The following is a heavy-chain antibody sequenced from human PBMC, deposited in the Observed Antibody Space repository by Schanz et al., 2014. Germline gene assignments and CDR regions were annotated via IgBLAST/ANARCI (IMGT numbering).Heavy chain of an antibody. V-gene: IGHV3-33*01. D-gene: IGHD3-3*01. Sequence: QVQLVESGGGVVQPGGSLRLSCAASGFIFSNYGMHWVRQAPGKGLEWVAVIWSDGSGKYYADSVKGRFTISRDSPKNTQYLQMNSLRAEDTALYYCARDSGPDYDESMDVWGQGTTVAVSS. J-gene: IGHJ6*02. CDR3: ARDSGPDYDESMDV. CDR2: IWSDGSGK. CDR1: GFIFSNYG.